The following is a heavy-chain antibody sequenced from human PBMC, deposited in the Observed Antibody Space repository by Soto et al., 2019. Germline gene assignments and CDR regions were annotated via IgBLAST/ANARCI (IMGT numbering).Heavy chain of an antibody. CDR2: ISATGTT. CDR1: GDSMSSYY. CDR3: AGDQSGAAHF. V-gene: IGHV4-4*07. J-gene: IGHJ6*02. D-gene: IGHD7-27*01. Sequence: QVQLQESGPGLVEPSETLSLTCTVSGDSMSSYYWNWIRQSAEKGLEWIGRISATGTTTYMPSLKSRITLSVDTSKNQFSLKLKFVTAADTAVYFCAGDQSGAAHFWGPGTAVTVSS.